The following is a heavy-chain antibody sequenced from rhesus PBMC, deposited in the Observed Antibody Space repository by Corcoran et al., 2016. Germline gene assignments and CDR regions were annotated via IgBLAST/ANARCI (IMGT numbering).Heavy chain of an antibody. Sequence: QVQLQESGPGLVKPSETLSLTCDVSGYSISSGYYWGWIRQPPGKGLEWTGHISIVGTTYLNPSLKSRVTLSVDTSKNQFSLKLSSVTAADTAVYYCARHIDGSRGFDYWGQGVLVTVSS. D-gene: IGHD2-15*01. V-gene: IGHV4S14*01. J-gene: IGHJ4*01. CDR3: ARHIDGSRGFDY. CDR1: GYSISSGYY. CDR2: ISIVGTT.